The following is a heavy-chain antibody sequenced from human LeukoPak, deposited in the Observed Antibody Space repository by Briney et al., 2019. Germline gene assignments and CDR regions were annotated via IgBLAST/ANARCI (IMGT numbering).Heavy chain of an antibody. J-gene: IGHJ5*02. CDR3: ARETTANTEGATWGWFDP. D-gene: IGHD4/OR15-4a*01. CDR2: INPNTGYT. V-gene: IGHV1-2*02. CDR1: GYTFSDYT. Sequence: GASVKVSCRTSGYTFSDYTIHWVRQAPGQGPEWMGWINPNTGYTNPAQTFQGRVTMTRDTSISTAYMELRSVRSDDTALYYCARETTANTEGATWGWFDPWGQGTLVTVSS.